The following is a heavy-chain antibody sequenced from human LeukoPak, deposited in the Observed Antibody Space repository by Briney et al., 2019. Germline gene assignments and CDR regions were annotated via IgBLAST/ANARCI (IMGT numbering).Heavy chain of an antibody. CDR3: ITEPPGVVF. CDR1: GFTFSSYE. CDR2: IKSNTDGVAT. V-gene: IGHV3-15*01. Sequence: GGSLRLSCAASGFTFSSYEMTWVRQAPGKGLEWVGRIKSNTDGVATDYAAPVKDRFTISRNDSEKTLYLQMNSLKTEDTAVYYCITEPPGVVFWDQGTLVTVSS. J-gene: IGHJ4*02. D-gene: IGHD7-27*01.